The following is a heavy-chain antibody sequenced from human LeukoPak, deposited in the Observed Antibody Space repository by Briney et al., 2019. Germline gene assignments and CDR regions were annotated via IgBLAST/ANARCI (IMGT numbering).Heavy chain of an antibody. J-gene: IGHJ6*02. CDR3: ARGLQGLRFLEWYYGMDV. V-gene: IGHV4-34*01. CDR1: GGSFSGYY. CDR2: INHSGST. Sequence: PSETLSLTCAVYGGSFSGYYWSWIRQPPGKGLEWIGEINHSGSTNYNPSLKSRVTISVDTSKNQFSLKLSSVTAADTAVYYCARGLQGLRFLEWYYGMDVWGQGTTVIVSS. D-gene: IGHD3-3*01.